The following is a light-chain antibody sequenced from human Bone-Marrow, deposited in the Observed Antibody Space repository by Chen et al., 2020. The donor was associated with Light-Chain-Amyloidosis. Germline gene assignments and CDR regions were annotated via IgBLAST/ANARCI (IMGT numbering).Light chain of an antibody. CDR2: DAS. CDR3: QQRSNWPPLT. J-gene: IGKJ5*01. CDR1: QSVSSY. Sequence: EIVLTQSPATLSLSPGERATLSCRASQSVSSYLAWYQQKPGQAPRLLIYDASNRATGIPDRLSGSGSGTDFTLTISSLEPEDCAVYYCQQRSNWPPLTFGQGTRLEIK. V-gene: IGKV3-11*01.